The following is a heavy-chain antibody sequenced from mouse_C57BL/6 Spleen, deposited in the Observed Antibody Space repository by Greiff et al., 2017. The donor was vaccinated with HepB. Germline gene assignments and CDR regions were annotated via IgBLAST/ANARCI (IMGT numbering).Heavy chain of an antibody. CDR3: ARSGDYASYYFDY. Sequence: VQLQQPGAELVKPGASVKLSCKASGYTFTSYWMHWVKQRPGQGLEWIGMIHPNSGSTNYNEKFKSKATLTVDKSSSTAYMQLSSLTSEDSAVYYCARSGDYASYYFDYWGQGTTLTVSS. V-gene: IGHV1-64*01. CDR2: IHPNSGST. D-gene: IGHD2-4*01. CDR1: GYTFTSYW. J-gene: IGHJ2*01.